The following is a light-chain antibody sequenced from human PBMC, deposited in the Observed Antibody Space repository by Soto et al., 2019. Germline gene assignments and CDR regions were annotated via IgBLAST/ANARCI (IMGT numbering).Light chain of an antibody. V-gene: IGKV3-11*01. Sequence: EIVLTPSPATLSLSPGEKATLSCRASKSVSKYLAWYQQRPGQAPRLLIYDISNRATGIPARFSGSGSGTDFTLTISSREPEDFAVYYCQQRNYWKVTFGQGTRLEIK. J-gene: IGKJ5*01. CDR2: DIS. CDR3: QQRNYWKVT. CDR1: KSVSKY.